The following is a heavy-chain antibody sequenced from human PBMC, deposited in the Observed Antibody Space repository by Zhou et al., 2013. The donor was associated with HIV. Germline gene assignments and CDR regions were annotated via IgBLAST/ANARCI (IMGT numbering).Heavy chain of an antibody. V-gene: IGHV4-4*09. CDR2: IHISGST. D-gene: IGHD2-2*01. CDR1: RGSITDYY. Sequence: QVQLQESGPGLVKPSETLSLTCTVSRGSITDYYWSWIRQPPGKGLEWIGDIHISGSTNYNPSLKSRLTISIDTSKNEFSLNLSSVTAADTAVYYCARDQPTLADDWFDPWGQGTLVIVSS. CDR3: ARDQPTLADDWFDP. J-gene: IGHJ5*02.